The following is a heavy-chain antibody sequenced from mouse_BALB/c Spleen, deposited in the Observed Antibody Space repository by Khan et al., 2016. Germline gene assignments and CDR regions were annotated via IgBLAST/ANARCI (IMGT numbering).Heavy chain of an antibody. CDR3: ARYSTTVVAPLDD. J-gene: IGHJ2*01. Sequence: QVQLKQSGAELARPGASVKMSCKASGFSFTSYTMHWVKPRPGQGLEWLGFIHPSSSYTNYNPHFKDKATLTADKSSSTAYLHLSSLTSEASAVYIGARYSTTVVAPLDDGGQGTTLTVAA. D-gene: IGHD1-1*01. CDR2: IHPSSSYT. CDR1: GFSFTSYT. V-gene: IGHV1-4*01.